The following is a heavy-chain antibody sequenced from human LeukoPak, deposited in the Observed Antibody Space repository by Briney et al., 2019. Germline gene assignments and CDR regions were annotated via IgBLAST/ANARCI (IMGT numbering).Heavy chain of an antibody. CDR3: ARQLYGSDY. CDR1: GVSFSTYY. J-gene: IGHJ4*02. CDR2: VNHSGYT. D-gene: IGHD4-17*01. Sequence: PSETLSLTCAVSGVSFSTYYWSWIRQSPEKGLEWIGEVNHSGYTNYNPSLKSRVTISVDTSKNQLSLKLSSVTAADTAVYYCARQLYGSDYWGQGTLVTVSS. V-gene: IGHV4-34*01.